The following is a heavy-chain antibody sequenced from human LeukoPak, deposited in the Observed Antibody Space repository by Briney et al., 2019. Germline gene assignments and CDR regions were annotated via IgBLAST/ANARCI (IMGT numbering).Heavy chain of an antibody. Sequence: SETLSLTCTISGGSMSPYYWSWIRQPPGKGLEWIGYIFASGTTKYNPSLKSRVTISIDTSKTLFSLRLGSVTAADTAVYYCARHGYVDYWGQGTLVTVSS. J-gene: IGHJ4*02. CDR2: IFASGTT. CDR3: ARHGYVDY. CDR1: GGSMSPYY. V-gene: IGHV4-4*09.